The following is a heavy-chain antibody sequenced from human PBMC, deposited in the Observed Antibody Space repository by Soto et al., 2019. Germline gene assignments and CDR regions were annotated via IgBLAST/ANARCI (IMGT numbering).Heavy chain of an antibody. V-gene: IGHV3-30-3*01. CDR3: GSTVTPLSPFDY. Sequence: PGGSLRLSCAASGFTFSSYAMHWVRQAPGKGLEWVAVISYDGSNKYYADSVKGRFTISRDNSKNTLYLQMNSLRAEDTAVYYCGSTVTPLSPFDYWGQGTLVTVSS. CDR1: GFTFSSYA. D-gene: IGHD4-17*01. J-gene: IGHJ4*02. CDR2: ISYDGSNK.